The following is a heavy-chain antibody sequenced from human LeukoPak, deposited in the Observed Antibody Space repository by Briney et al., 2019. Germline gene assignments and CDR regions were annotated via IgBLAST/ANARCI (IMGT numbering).Heavy chain of an antibody. J-gene: IGHJ4*02. CDR2: ISSSSSYI. CDR1: GFTFSSYA. D-gene: IGHD1-26*01. Sequence: GGSLRLSCAASGFTFSSYAMNWVRQAPGKGLEWVSSISSSSSYIYYADSVKGRFTISRDNAKNSLYLQMNSLRAEDTAVYYCAEDRLPIVGATHDYWGQGTLVTVSS. CDR3: AEDRLPIVGATHDY. V-gene: IGHV3-21*01.